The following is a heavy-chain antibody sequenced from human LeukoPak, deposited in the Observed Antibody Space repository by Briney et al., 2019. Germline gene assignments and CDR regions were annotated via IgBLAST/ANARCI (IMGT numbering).Heavy chain of an antibody. D-gene: IGHD3-10*01. J-gene: IGHJ4*02. CDR1: GFNFRSYA. V-gene: IGHV3-66*01. CDR3: ARTSSDYYGSGNYFDY. CDR2: IYSGGST. Sequence: PGGSLRLSCAASGFNFRSYAMSWVRQAPGKGLEWVSVIYSGGSTYYADSVKGRFTISRDNSKSTLYLQMNSLRAEDTAVYYCARTSSDYYGSGNYFDYWGQGTLVTVSS.